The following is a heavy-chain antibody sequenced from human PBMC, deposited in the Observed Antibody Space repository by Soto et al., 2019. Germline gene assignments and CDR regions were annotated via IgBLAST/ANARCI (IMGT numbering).Heavy chain of an antibody. CDR2: ISSSSSYI. J-gene: IGHJ6*03. CDR1: GFTFSSYS. Sequence: ESGGGLVKPGGSLRLSCAASGFTFSSYSMNWVRQAPGKGLEWVSSISSSSSYIYYADSVKGRFTISRDNAKNSLYLQMNSLRAEDTAVYYCARQAAAGRYYYYMDVWGKGTTVTVSS. V-gene: IGHV3-21*01. D-gene: IGHD6-13*01. CDR3: ARQAAAGRYYYYMDV.